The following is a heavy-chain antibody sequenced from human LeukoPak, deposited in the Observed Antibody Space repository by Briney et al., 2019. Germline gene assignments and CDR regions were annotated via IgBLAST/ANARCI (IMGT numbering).Heavy chain of an antibody. CDR3: ASLSTPPPWFDP. CDR2: IIPIFGTA. V-gene: IGHV1-69*13. CDR1: GGTFSSYA. D-gene: IGHD2/OR15-2a*01. Sequence: SVKVSCKASGGTFSSYAISWVRQAPGQGLEWMGGIIPIFGTANYAQKFQGRVTITADESTSTAYMELSSLRSEDTAVYYCASLSTPPPWFDPWGQGTLVTVPS. J-gene: IGHJ5*02.